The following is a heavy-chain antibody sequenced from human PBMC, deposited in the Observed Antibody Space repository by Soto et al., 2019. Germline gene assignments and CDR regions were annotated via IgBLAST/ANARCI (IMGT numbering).Heavy chain of an antibody. V-gene: IGHV1-69*08. Sequence: QAQLVQSGAEVKKPGSSVKVSCKAFGGPFSSHTFSWVRQAPEQGLEWMGRIIPALGTTTYAQKFQGRVTITADESGTTVYMELNSLRTEDTAVYYCARPDFGDYWYFDLWGRGTLVTVSS. CDR3: ARPDFGDYWYFDL. J-gene: IGHJ2*01. CDR2: IIPALGTT. D-gene: IGHD4-17*01. CDR1: GGPFSSHT.